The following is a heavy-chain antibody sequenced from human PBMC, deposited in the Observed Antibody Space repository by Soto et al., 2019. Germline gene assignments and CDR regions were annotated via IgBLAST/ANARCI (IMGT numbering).Heavy chain of an antibody. Sequence: QVQLVQSEPEVRKPGASVRLSCATSGYNFNQYYIHWVRQAPGQGLEWMGIINLRGGTTEYAHKFRGRVTVTGDTSTRTDYMELSSLRSEDTAVYFCARGPDDSDVPRWDHWGQGTLITVSS. D-gene: IGHD4-17*01. CDR2: INLRGGTT. J-gene: IGHJ4*02. CDR3: ARGPDDSDVPRWDH. V-gene: IGHV1-46*02. CDR1: GYNFNQYY.